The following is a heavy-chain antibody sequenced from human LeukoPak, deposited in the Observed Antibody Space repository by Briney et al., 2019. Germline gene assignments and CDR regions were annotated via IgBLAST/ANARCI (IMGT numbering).Heavy chain of an antibody. V-gene: IGHV1-69*13. J-gene: IGHJ4*02. CDR3: ARTSYYYDSSGYYYPWGKFDY. CDR2: IIPIFGTA. Sequence: ASVKVSCKASGGTFSSYAISWVRQAPGQGLEWMGGIIPIFGTANYAQKFQGRVTITADESTSTAYMELSSLRSEDTAVYYCARTSYYYDSSGYYYPWGKFDYWGQGTLVTVSS. CDR1: GGTFSSYA. D-gene: IGHD3-22*01.